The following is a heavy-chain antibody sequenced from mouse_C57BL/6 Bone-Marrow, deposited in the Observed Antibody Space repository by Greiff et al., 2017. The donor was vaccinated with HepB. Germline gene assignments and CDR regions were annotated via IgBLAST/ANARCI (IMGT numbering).Heavy chain of an antibody. CDR3: ARDYYGLEGAY. J-gene: IGHJ3*01. CDR2: ISNGGGST. Sequence: DVQLVESGGGLVQPGGSLKLSCAASGFTFSDYYMYWVRQTPEKRLEWVAYISNGGGSTYYPDTVKGRFTISRDNAKNTLYLQMSRLKSEDTAMYYCARDYYGLEGAYWGQGTLVTVSA. CDR1: GFTFSDYY. D-gene: IGHD1-1*01. V-gene: IGHV5-12*01.